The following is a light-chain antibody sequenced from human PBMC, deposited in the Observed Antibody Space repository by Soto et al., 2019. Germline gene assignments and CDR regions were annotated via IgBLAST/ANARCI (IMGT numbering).Light chain of an antibody. CDR1: QSVNKY. Sequence: DIQMTQSPSSLSASVGDRVTISCRASQSVNKYLNWYQQKQGNVPTLLIYAASTLQGGVPSRFNGSGFGTDFTVTISNLQPEDFATYYCQQSFSTPLSFGGGTKVEIK. CDR3: QQSFSTPLS. J-gene: IGKJ4*01. CDR2: AAS. V-gene: IGKV1-39*01.